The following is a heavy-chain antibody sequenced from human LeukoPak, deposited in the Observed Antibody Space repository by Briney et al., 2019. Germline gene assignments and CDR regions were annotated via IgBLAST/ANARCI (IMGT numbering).Heavy chain of an antibody. CDR2: MNPNSGNT. D-gene: IGHD1-1*01. J-gene: IGHJ5*02. CDR1: GYTFTGYD. V-gene: IGHV1-8*01. Sequence: ASVKVSCKASGYTFTGYDINWVRQATGQGLEWMGWMNPNSGNTGYAQKFQGRVTMTRNTSISTAYMELSSLRSEDTAVYYCARKRLGATNWFDPWGQGTLVTVSS. CDR3: ARKRLGATNWFDP.